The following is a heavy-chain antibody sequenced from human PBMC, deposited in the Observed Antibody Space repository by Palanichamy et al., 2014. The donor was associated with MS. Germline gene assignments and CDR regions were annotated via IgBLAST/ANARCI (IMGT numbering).Heavy chain of an antibody. CDR2: IYYSGST. CDR1: GGSISSYY. V-gene: IGHV4-59*01. CDR3: ARIAVAGRTGNWFDP. J-gene: IGHJ5*02. Sequence: QVQLQESGPGLVKPSETLSLTCTVSGGSISSYYWSWIRQPPGKGLEWIGYIYYSGSTNYNPSLKSRVTISVDTSKNQFSLKLSSVTAADTAVYYCARIAVAGRTGNWFDPWGQGTLVTVSS. D-gene: IGHD6-19*01.